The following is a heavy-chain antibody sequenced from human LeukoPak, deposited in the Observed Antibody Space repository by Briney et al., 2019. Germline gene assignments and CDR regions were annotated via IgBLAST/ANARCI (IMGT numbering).Heavy chain of an antibody. J-gene: IGHJ4*02. D-gene: IGHD6-19*01. V-gene: IGHV4-38-2*02. CDR3: ARERAVAGSGGN. CDR2: IYHSGGT. CDR1: GYSISSGYY. Sequence: PSETLSLTCAVSGYSISSGYYWGWIRQPPGKGLEWIGSIYHSGGTYYNPSLKSRVTISVDTSKNQFSLKLSSVTAADTAVYYCARERAVAGSGGNWGQGTLVTVSS.